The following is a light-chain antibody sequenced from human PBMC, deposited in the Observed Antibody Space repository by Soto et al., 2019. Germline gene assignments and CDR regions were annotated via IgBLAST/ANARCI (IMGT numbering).Light chain of an antibody. V-gene: IGKV3-15*01. J-gene: IGKJ1*01. Sequence: EIVMTQSPATLSVSPGERATLSCRASQSVSSNLAWYQQKPGQAPRLLIYGASTRATGIPARFSGSGSGTEFTLTSWSLQSEDFAVYYCQQYNNWPPGTFGQGTKVEIK. CDR2: GAS. CDR1: QSVSSN. CDR3: QQYNNWPPGT.